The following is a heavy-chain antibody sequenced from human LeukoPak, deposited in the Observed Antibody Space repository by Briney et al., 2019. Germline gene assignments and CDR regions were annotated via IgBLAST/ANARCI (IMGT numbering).Heavy chain of an antibody. CDR3: ASLDYSNYFCDY. V-gene: IGHV4-61*01. J-gene: IGHJ4*02. CDR2: IYYTGST. D-gene: IGHD4-11*01. CDR1: GGSVSSGTYY. Sequence: PSETLSLTCTVSGGSVSSGTYYWSWIRQPPGKGLEWMGYIYYTGSTTYNPSLKSRVTISVDTSKNQFSLKLSSVTAADTAVYYCASLDYSNYFCDYWGQGTLVTVSS.